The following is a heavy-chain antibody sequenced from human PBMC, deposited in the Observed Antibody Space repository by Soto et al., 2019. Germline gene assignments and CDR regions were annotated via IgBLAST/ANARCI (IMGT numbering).Heavy chain of an antibody. CDR2: IYYSGST. D-gene: IGHD6-13*01. J-gene: IGHJ4*02. Sequence: SETLSLTCTVSGGSISSSSYYWGWIRQPPGKGLEWIGSIYYSGSTYYNPSLKSRVTISVDTSKNQFSLKLSSVTAADTAVYYCARRVAANSFDYWGQGTLVTVSS. CDR3: ARRVAANSFDY. V-gene: IGHV4-39*01. CDR1: GGSISSSSYY.